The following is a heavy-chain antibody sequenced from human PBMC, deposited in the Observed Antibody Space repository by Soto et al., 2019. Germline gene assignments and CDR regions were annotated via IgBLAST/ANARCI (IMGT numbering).Heavy chain of an antibody. D-gene: IGHD6-19*01. CDR3: ARDLLAVAGTADY. CDR2: IWYDGSNK. CDR1: GFTFSSYG. J-gene: IGHJ4*02. Sequence: QVQLVESGGGVVQPGRSLRLSCAASGFTFSSYGMHWVRQAPGTGLEWVAGIWYDGSNKYYADSVKGRFTISRDNSKNTRYLQMNSLRAEDTAVYYCARDLLAVAGTADYWGQGTLVTVSS. V-gene: IGHV3-33*01.